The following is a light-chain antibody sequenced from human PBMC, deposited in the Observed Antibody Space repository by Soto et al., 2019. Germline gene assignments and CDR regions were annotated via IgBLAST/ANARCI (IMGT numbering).Light chain of an antibody. CDR3: QQYNSYPFT. CDR2: KAS. Sequence: DIQMTQSPSTLSASVGDRVTITCRASQSISSWLAWYQQKPGKAPKLLIYKASSLESGVPSRFSGSGSGTEFTLTINSLHPDDFATYYCQQYNSYPFTVGPGTKVDIK. CDR1: QSISSW. J-gene: IGKJ3*01. V-gene: IGKV1-5*03.